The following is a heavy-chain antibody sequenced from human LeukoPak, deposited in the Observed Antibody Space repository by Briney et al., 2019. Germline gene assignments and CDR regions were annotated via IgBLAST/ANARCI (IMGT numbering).Heavy chain of an antibody. J-gene: IGHJ6*04. CDR3: ARGGGSLDV. CDR1: GDSVSSNSAA. V-gene: IGHV6-1*01. CDR2: TYYRSKWFN. Sequence: SQTLSLTCAISGDSVSSNSAAWGWIRQSPSRGLEWLGRTYYRSKWFNDYAVSVKSRITINPDTSKNQFSLQLTSVTPEDTAVYYCARGGGSLDVWGKGTTVTVSS. D-gene: IGHD3-16*01.